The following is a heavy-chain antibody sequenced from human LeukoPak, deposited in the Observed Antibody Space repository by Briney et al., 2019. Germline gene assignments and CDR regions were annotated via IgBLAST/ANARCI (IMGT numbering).Heavy chain of an antibody. CDR1: GYTFTSYD. D-gene: IGHD5-24*01. J-gene: IGHJ4*02. Sequence: GASVKVSCKASGYTFTSYDINWVRQAPGQGLEWMGGFDPEDGETIYAQKFQGRVTMTEDTSTDTAYMELSSLRSEDTAVYYCARVRDGYSYSYFDYWGQGTLVTVSS. V-gene: IGHV1-24*01. CDR3: ARVRDGYSYSYFDY. CDR2: FDPEDGET.